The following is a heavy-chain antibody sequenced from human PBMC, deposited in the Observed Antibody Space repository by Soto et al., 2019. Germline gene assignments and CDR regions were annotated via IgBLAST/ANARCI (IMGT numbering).Heavy chain of an antibody. CDR1: GGSISSGGYY. J-gene: IGHJ4*02. V-gene: IGHV4-31*03. CDR3: ARVISYGYFDY. D-gene: IGHD1-26*01. Sequence: SSETLSLTCTVSGGSISSGGYYWSWIRQHPGKGLEWIGYIYYSGSTYYNPSLKSRVTISVDTSKNQFSLKLSSVTAADTAVYYCARVISYGYFDYWGQGTLVTAPQ. CDR2: IYYSGST.